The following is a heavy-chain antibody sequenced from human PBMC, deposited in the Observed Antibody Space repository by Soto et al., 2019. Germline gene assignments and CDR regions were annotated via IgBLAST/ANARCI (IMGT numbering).Heavy chain of an antibody. J-gene: IGHJ4*02. V-gene: IGHV3-53*01. Sequence: CVSRRLSCAVSGIPVISYYISWVRQSAWKGPEWLSVIYAGTMTYYAYSVKRRFTIYSENSKNTLNLEMNSLRVEDTAVYYCARIPYDTSGNIFDYWGQGHLVTVSS. CDR3: ARIPYDTSGNIFDY. D-gene: IGHD3-22*01. CDR2: IYAGTMT. CDR1: GIPVISYY.